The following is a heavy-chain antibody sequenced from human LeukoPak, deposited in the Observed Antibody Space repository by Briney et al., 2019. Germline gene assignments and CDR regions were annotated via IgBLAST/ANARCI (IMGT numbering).Heavy chain of an antibody. CDR1: GFTFSSYS. CDR2: ISSSSSYI. J-gene: IGHJ3*02. V-gene: IGHV3-21*01. Sequence: GGSLRLSRAASGFTFSSYSMNWARQAPGKGLEWVSSISSSSSYIYYADSVKGRFTISRDNAKNSLYLQMNSLRAEDTAVYYCARGGIGGSYDAFDIWGQGTMVTVSS. D-gene: IGHD1-26*01. CDR3: ARGGIGGSYDAFDI.